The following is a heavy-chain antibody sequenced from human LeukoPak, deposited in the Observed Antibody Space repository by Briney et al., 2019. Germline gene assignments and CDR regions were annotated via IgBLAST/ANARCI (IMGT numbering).Heavy chain of an antibody. V-gene: IGHV4-4*02. CDR3: ARGPYKQQLVRRMKNWFDP. D-gene: IGHD6-13*01. CDR1: GGSISSSNW. Sequence: SETLSLTCAVSGGSISSSNWWSWVRQPPGKGLEWIGEIYHSGSTNYNPSLKRRVTISVDTSKNQFSLKLSSVTAADTAVYYCARGPYKQQLVRRMKNWFDPWGQGTLVTVSS. CDR2: IYHSGST. J-gene: IGHJ5*02.